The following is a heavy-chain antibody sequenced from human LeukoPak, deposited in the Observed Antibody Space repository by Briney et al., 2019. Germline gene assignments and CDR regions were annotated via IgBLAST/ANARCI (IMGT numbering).Heavy chain of an antibody. CDR2: IIPIFGTA. Sequence: GASVKVSCKASGGTFSSYAISWVRQAPGQGLEWMGGIIPIFGTANYAQKFQGRVTMTRDTSTSTVYMELSSLRSEDTAVYYCARVRGSSWPTYYFDYWGQGTLVTVSS. CDR3: ARVRGSSWPTYYFDY. V-gene: IGHV1-69*05. CDR1: GGTFSSYA. D-gene: IGHD6-13*01. J-gene: IGHJ4*02.